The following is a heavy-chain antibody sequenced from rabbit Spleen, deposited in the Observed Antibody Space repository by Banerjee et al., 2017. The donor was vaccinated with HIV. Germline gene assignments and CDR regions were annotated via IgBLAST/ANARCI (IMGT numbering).Heavy chain of an antibody. J-gene: IGHJ4*01. CDR3: ARDVGTYDYIDVYFDL. D-gene: IGHD1-1*01. CDR2: IYTGNNKN. V-gene: IGHV1S40*01. CDR1: GFSFSSTYD. Sequence: QQLVESGGGLVKPGASLTLTCTASGFSFSSTYDMCWVRQAPGKGLEWIGCIYTGNNKNYYASWAKGRFTISKTSSTTVTLQMISLTAADTATYFCARDVGTYDYIDVYFDLWGPGTLVTVS.